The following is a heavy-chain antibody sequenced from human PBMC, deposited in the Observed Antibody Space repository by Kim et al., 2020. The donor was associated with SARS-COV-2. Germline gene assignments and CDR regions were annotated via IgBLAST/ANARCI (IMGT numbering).Heavy chain of an antibody. CDR3: ARDLSGADDY. Sequence: TNYADSVKGRFTISGDNAENTLYLKRNSLTAEDTAVYYCARDLSGADDYWGQGTLVTVSS. CDR2: T. V-gene: IGHV3-74*01. J-gene: IGHJ4*02. D-gene: IGHD3-10*01.